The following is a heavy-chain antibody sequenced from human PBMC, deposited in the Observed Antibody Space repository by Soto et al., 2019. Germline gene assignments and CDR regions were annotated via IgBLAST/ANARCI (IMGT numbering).Heavy chain of an antibody. Sequence: QVQLQESGPGLVKPSQTLSLTCTVSGGSINSGGHYWNWIRQHPGKGLEWIGYIYYSGSTYYNPSRKSQTTISVDTSKNQFSLKLSSVTAADTAVYYCARGGNRVWPSSWFDLWGRGTLVTVSS. J-gene: IGHJ2*01. CDR2: IYYSGST. CDR1: GGSINSGGHY. V-gene: IGHV4-31*01. CDR3: ARGGNRVWPSSWFDL. D-gene: IGHD3-16*02.